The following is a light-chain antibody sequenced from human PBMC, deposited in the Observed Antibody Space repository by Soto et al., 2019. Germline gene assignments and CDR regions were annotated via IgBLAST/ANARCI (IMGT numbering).Light chain of an antibody. V-gene: IGLV2-11*01. CDR2: DGN. CDR3: CSYVTTPEI. CDR1: SSDVDDYRY. Sequence: QSVLAQPRSVSGSPGQLLTISCTGTSSDVDDYRYVSWYQQYPGNAPKLVIYDGNKRPSGVPDRFSGSNSGNTASLTISGLQAEDEADYYCCSYVTTPEIFGTGTKVTVL. J-gene: IGLJ1*01.